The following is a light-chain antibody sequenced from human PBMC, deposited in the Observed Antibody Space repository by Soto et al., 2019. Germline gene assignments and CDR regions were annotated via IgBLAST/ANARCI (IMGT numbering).Light chain of an antibody. CDR3: QQYGGSPIT. V-gene: IGKV3-20*01. CDR2: GAS. J-gene: IGKJ5*01. Sequence: EIVLTQSPDTLSLSPGGRATLSCRASQSVTTRVAWYQQKPGQPPRLLISGASVRASGVPVRISGSGSGTDFTLTISRLEPEDFALYYCQQYGGSPITFGLGTRLEVK. CDR1: QSVTTR.